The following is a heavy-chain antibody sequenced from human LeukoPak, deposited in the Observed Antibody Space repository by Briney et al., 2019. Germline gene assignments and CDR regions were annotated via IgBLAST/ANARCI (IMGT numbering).Heavy chain of an antibody. Sequence: TETLSLTCSVSGGSISSSSYYWGWIRQPPGKGLEWIGSIYYSGSTYYNPSLKSRVTISVDTSKNQFSLKLSSVTAVDTAVYYCATYYRASSFDYWGQGTLVTVSS. CDR1: GGSISSSSYY. CDR2: IYYSGST. J-gene: IGHJ4*02. D-gene: IGHD2-21*01. CDR3: ATYYRASSFDY. V-gene: IGHV4-39*01.